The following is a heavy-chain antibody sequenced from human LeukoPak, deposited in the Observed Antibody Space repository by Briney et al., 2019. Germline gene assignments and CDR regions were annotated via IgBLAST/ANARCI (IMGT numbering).Heavy chain of an antibody. CDR3: AKDRTGYSYGYSVYFDY. D-gene: IGHD5-18*01. V-gene: IGHV3-23*01. CDR2: ISGSGGST. CDR1: GFTFSSYA. J-gene: IGHJ4*02. Sequence: GWSLRLSCAASGFTFSSYAMSWVRQAPGKGLEWVSAISGSGGSTYYADSVKGRFTISRDNSKNTLYLQMNSLRAEDTAVYYCAKDRTGYSYGYSVYFDYWGQGTLVTVSS.